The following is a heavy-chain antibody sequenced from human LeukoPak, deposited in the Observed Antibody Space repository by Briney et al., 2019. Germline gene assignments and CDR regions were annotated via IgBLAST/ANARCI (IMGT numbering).Heavy chain of an antibody. D-gene: IGHD5-18*01. V-gene: IGHV4-4*07. CDR3: ARVRTGYSYGPLVDY. CDR2: VASSGNT. CDR1: GDSISYFY. J-gene: IGHJ4*02. Sequence: TPSETLSLTCSVSGDSISYFYWSWIRQAAGKGLEWIGRVASSGNTDYNASLKSRVTISVDTSKNQFSLKLSSVTAADTAVYYCARVRTGYSYGPLVDYWGQGTLVTVSS.